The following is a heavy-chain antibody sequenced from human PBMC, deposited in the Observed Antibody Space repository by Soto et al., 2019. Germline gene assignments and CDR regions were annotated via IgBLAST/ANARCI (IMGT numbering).Heavy chain of an antibody. J-gene: IGHJ4*02. CDR2: ISSSGSST. CDR3: AKDSATPINMIEGTLGY. V-gene: IGHV3-23*01. CDR1: GFTFSSYA. D-gene: IGHD3-22*01. Sequence: GGSLRLSCAASGFTFSSYAMNWVRQAPGKGLEWVSGISSSGSSTNYADSVKGQFTISRDISKNTVYLQMNSLRAEDKAVYHCAKDSATPINMIEGTLGYWGQGTLVTVSS.